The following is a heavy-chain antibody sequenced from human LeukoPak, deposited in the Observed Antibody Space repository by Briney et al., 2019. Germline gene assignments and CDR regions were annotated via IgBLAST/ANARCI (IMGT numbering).Heavy chain of an antibody. CDR2: INAGNGNT. Sequence: ASVKVSCKASGYTFTSYAMHWVRQAPGQRLEWMGWINAGNGNTKYSQKFQGRVTITRDTSASTAYMELSSLRSEDTAVYYCARDPLYPRPPEYYYYGMDVWGQGATVTVSS. J-gene: IGHJ6*02. CDR3: ARDPLYPRPPEYYYYGMDV. CDR1: GYTFTSYA. V-gene: IGHV1-3*01. D-gene: IGHD2-2*02.